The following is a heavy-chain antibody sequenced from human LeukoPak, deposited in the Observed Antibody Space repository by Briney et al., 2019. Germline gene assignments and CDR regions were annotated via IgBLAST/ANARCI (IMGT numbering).Heavy chain of an antibody. CDR2: ISYDVGKK. V-gene: IGHV3-30*18. D-gene: IGHD3-22*01. CDR1: GFTFSSYG. CDR3: AKDDYYDTSGYRD. Sequence: GRSLRLSCAASGFTFSSYGMHWVRQAPGKGLEWVAVISYDVGKKYYADSVKGRFTISRDNSKNTLYLQMNSLRAEDTAVYYRAKDDYYDTSGYRDWGQGTLVTVSS. J-gene: IGHJ4*02.